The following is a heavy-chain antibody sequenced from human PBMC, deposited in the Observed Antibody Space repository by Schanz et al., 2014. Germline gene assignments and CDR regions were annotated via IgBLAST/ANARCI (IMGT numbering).Heavy chain of an antibody. CDR2: IWYDGNNK. Sequence: VQLVESGGGLVQPGGSLRLSCAASGFTFSSYGMHWVRQAPGKGLEWVAVIWYDGNNKYYADSVKGRFTISRDNSKNTLYLQMNNLRAEDTAVYYCPREMGSALLRYFDLWGRGTLVTVSS. CDR3: PREMGSALLRYFDL. J-gene: IGHJ2*01. V-gene: IGHV3-33*01. D-gene: IGHD1-26*01. CDR1: GFTFSSYG.